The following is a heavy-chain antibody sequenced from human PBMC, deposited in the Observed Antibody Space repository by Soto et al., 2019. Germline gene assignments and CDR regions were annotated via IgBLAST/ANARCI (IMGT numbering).Heavy chain of an antibody. Sequence: ASVKVSCKASGGTFSSYTISWVRQAPGQGLEWMGRIIPILGIANYAQKFQGRVTITADKSTSTAYMELSSLRSEDTAVYYCARGGVGYCSGGSCYRYWGQGTLVTVSS. CDR3: ARGGVGYCSGGSCYRY. CDR1: GGTFSSYT. J-gene: IGHJ4*02. D-gene: IGHD2-15*01. V-gene: IGHV1-69*02. CDR2: IIPILGIA.